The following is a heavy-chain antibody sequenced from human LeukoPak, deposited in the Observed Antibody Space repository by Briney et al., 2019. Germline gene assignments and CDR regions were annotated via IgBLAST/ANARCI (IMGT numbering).Heavy chain of an antibody. CDR1: GFTFSSYG. D-gene: IGHD3-3*01. Sequence: GGSLRLSCAASGFTFSSYGMHWVRQAPGKGLEWVAVISYDGSNKYYADSVKGRFTISRDNSKNTLYLQMNSLRAEDTAVYYCANDITIFGVVPDHWGQGTLVTVSS. J-gene: IGHJ4*02. V-gene: IGHV3-30*18. CDR2: ISYDGSNK. CDR3: ANDITIFGVVPDH.